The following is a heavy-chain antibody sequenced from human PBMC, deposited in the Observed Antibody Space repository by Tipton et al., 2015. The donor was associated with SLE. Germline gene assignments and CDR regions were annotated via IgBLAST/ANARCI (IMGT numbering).Heavy chain of an antibody. CDR2: VSGTGFT. J-gene: IGHJ3*02. V-gene: IGHV3-23*01. CDR1: GFTFGDYA. D-gene: IGHD2-21*01. CDR3: AREKIATGGDVADI. Sequence: SLRLSCRTSGFTFGDYAMSWVRQAPGKGLEWVSVVSGTGFTYYADSVKGRFTISRDNSKNTVYLQMNSLRAEDTATYYCAREKIATGGDVADIWGQGTLVTVS.